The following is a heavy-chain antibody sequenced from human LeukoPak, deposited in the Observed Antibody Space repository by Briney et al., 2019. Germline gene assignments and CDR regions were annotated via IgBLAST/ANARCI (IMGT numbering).Heavy chain of an antibody. D-gene: IGHD6-6*01. CDR1: GGSISSGGYY. J-gene: IGHJ4*02. V-gene: IGHV4-31*03. Sequence: SETLSLTCTVSGGSISSGGYYWSWIRQHPGKGLEWIGYIYYSGSTYYNPSLKSRVTISVDTSKNQFSLKLSSVTAADTAVYYCARALGSVGIAVRPYYFDYWGQGTLVTVSS. CDR3: ARALGSVGIAVRPYYFDY. CDR2: IYYSGST.